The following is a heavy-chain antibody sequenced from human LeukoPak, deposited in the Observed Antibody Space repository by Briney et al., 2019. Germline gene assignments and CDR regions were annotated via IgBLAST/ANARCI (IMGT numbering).Heavy chain of an antibody. CDR3: ASLDTAKQPLANH. Sequence: GGSLRLSCVAPGLTVSNHWMSWVRQAPGKGLEWVANIKQERGQEYYVDSVKGRFTISKDSAKNSLYLQMNSLRVEDTAMYYCASLDTAKQPLANHWGQGTLVTVSS. CDR1: GLTVSNHW. D-gene: IGHD5-18*01. J-gene: IGHJ5*02. CDR2: IKQERGQE. V-gene: IGHV3-7*03.